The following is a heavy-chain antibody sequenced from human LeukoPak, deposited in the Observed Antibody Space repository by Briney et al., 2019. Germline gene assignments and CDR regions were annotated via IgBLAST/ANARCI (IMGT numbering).Heavy chain of an antibody. J-gene: IGHJ6*03. Sequence: SETLSLTCSVSGYSISSGYYWGWIRQPPGKGLEWIGSIYHSGNTYYNPSLKSRVTISVDTSKNQFSLKLSSVTAADTAVYYCARQIYISRGPHYLYMDVWGKGTTVTVSS. D-gene: IGHD2-2*02. CDR2: IYHSGNT. V-gene: IGHV4-38-2*01. CDR3: ARQIYISRGPHYLYMDV. CDR1: GYSISSGYY.